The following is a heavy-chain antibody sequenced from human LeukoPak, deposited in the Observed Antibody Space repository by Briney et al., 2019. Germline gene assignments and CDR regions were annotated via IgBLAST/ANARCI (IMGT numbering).Heavy chain of an antibody. CDR2: ISSNGGST. CDR3: ARRSSGWDLDY. CDR1: GFTFSRYA. V-gene: IGHV3-64*01. D-gene: IGHD6-19*01. Sequence: QAGGSLRLSCAASGFTFSRYAMHWVSQAPGKRLEYVSAISSNGGSTYYANSVKGRFTISRDNSKNTLYLQMGSLRAEGMAVYYCARRSSGWDLDYWGQGTLVTVSS. J-gene: IGHJ4*02.